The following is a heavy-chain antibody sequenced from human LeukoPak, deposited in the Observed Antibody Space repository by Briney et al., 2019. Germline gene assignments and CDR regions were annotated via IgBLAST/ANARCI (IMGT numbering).Heavy chain of an antibody. Sequence: GGSLRLSCAASGFTFSSYAMNWVRQAPGKGLEWVSGISGGGGSTYYADSVKGRFTISRDSSKNTLYLQMNSLRAGDTAVYYCAKDMSYSSGWYDFDYWGQGTLVTVSS. V-gene: IGHV3-23*01. CDR3: AKDMSYSSGWYDFDY. CDR1: GFTFSSYA. CDR2: ISGGGGST. D-gene: IGHD6-19*01. J-gene: IGHJ4*02.